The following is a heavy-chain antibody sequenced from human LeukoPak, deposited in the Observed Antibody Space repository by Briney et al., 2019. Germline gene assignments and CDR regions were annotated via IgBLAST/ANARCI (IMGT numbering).Heavy chain of an antibody. V-gene: IGHV1-69*05. CDR3: AVPKGGSSWYAQIDY. CDR2: IIPIFGTA. J-gene: IGHJ4*02. Sequence: SVKVSCKASGGTFSSYAISWVRQAPGQGLEWMGGIIPIFGTANYAQKFQGRVTIATDESTSTAYMELSSLRSEDTAAYYCAVPKGGSSWYAQIDYWGQGTLVTVSS. CDR1: GGTFSSYA. D-gene: IGHD6-13*01.